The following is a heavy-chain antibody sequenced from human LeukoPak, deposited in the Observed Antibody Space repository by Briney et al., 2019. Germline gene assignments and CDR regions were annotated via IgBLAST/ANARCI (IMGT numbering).Heavy chain of an antibody. V-gene: IGHV3-74*01. CDR1: GFTFSSYW. Sequence: SGGSLRLPCAASGFTFSSYWMHWVRQAPGKGLVWVSRIISDGSITTYADSVKGRFTISRDNAKNTLYLQMNSLRAEDTAVYYCARVVYYYDSSGYPGAFDIWGQGTMVTVSS. CDR3: ARVVYYYDSSGYPGAFDI. CDR2: IISDGSIT. D-gene: IGHD3-22*01. J-gene: IGHJ3*02.